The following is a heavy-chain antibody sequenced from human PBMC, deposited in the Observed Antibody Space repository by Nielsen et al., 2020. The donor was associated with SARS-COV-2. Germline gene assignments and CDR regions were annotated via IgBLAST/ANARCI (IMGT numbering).Heavy chain of an antibody. CDR3: ARVRITMIVVVDAFDI. CDR2: SYYRGIT. Sequence: SETLSLTCSVSGGSVSSGSYYWSWIRQPPGRGLEWLGYSYYRGITNYNPSLKSRVTISSDTSKNQFSLKLSSVTAADTAVYYCARVRITMIVVVDAFDIWGQGTMVTVSS. V-gene: IGHV4-61*01. D-gene: IGHD3-22*01. J-gene: IGHJ3*02. CDR1: GGSVSSGSYY.